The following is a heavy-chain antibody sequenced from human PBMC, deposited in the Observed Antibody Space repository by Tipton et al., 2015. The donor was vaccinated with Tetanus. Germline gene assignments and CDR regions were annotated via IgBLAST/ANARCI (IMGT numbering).Heavy chain of an antibody. CDR1: GITFSSYT. CDR2: VSPTSSHI. V-gene: IGHV3-21*04. J-gene: IGHJ6*02. CDR3: AKDTGVTPHYGMDV. Sequence: SLRLSCAASGITFSSYTMNWVRQAPGKGLEWVSSVSPTSSHIYYADSVKGRFTISRDNAKNSLYLQMNSLRAEDTALYYCAKDTGVTPHYGMDVWGQGTTVTVSS. D-gene: IGHD2-21*02.